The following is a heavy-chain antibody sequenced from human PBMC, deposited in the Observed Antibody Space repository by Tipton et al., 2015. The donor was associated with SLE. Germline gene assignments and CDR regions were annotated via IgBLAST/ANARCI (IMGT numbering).Heavy chain of an antibody. CDR3: ARAAPYYYDSLDY. V-gene: IGHV4-31*03. Sequence: TLSLTCTVSGGSISSGGYYWSWIRQHPGTGLEWIGYIYYIGSTYYNPSLKSRLTISVDTSKNQFSLKLSSVTAADTAVYYCARAAPYYYDSLDYWGQGTLVTVSS. J-gene: IGHJ4*02. CDR2: IYYIGST. CDR1: GGSISSGGYY. D-gene: IGHD3-22*01.